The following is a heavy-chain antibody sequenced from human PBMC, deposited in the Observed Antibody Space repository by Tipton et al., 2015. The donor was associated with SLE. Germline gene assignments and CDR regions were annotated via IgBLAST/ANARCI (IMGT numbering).Heavy chain of an antibody. CDR3: AKGTVVIAIVLFDY. V-gene: IGHV3-23*05. CDR1: GFTFTSYA. CDR2: IYGSGGNT. Sequence: SLRLSCAASGFTFTSYAMSWVRQAPGKGLEWVSAIYGSGGNTYYADSVKGRFTISRDNSKNTLYLQMNSLRAEDTAVYYCAKGTVVIAIVLFDYWAGETVVRVSS. D-gene: IGHD2-21*01. J-gene: IGHJ4*02.